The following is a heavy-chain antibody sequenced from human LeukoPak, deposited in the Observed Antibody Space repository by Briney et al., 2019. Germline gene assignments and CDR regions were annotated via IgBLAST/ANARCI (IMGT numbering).Heavy chain of an antibody. D-gene: IGHD5-24*01. CDR1: GFTFTNYA. Sequence: GGSLRLSCAASGFTFTNYALRWVRQTPVKGQEWITLISSDGNNNVYADSVKGRFTISRDNSRNTLYLQMNSLRAEDTAVYYCANEEMATITQSLYFDYWGQGTLVTVSS. V-gene: IGHV3-30*18. CDR2: ISSDGNNN. CDR3: ANEEMATITQSLYFDY. J-gene: IGHJ4*02.